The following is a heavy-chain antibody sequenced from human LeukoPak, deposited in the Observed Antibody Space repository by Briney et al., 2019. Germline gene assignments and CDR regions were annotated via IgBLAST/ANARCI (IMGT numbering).Heavy chain of an antibody. J-gene: IGHJ4*02. V-gene: IGHV1-2*02. D-gene: IGHD5-12*01. CDR3: AREGSGFDFDY. Sequence: ASVKVSCKASGYTFIGCYIHWVRQAPGQGLEWMGWINPNSGGTKYVQKFQGRVTITRDTSITTAHMELTRLRSDDTAVYYCAREGSGFDFDYWGQGTLVTVSS. CDR1: GYTFIGCY. CDR2: INPNSGGT.